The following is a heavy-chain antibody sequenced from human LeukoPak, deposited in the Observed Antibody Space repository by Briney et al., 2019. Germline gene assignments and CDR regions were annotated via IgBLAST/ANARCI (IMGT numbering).Heavy chain of an antibody. CDR1: GGSISSSSYY. Sequence: SETLSLTCTVSGGSISSSSYYWSWIRQPAGKGLEWIGRIYISGSTNYNPSLKSRVTISIDTSKNQFSLKLSSVTAADTAVYYCARESTGFGEFVWFDPWGQGTLVTVSS. D-gene: IGHD3-10*01. CDR2: IYISGST. V-gene: IGHV4-61*02. J-gene: IGHJ5*02. CDR3: ARESTGFGEFVWFDP.